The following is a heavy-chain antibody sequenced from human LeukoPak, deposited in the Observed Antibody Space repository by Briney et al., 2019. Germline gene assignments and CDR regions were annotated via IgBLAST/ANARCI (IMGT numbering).Heavy chain of an antibody. V-gene: IGHV1-69*13. CDR1: GGTFSSYA. CDR2: IIPIFGTA. J-gene: IGHJ6*03. D-gene: IGHD3-3*01. Sequence: GASVKVSCKASGGTFSSYAISWVRQAPGQGLEWMGGIIPIFGTANYAQKFQGRVTITADESTSTAYMELSSLRSEDTAVYYCAREADYDFWSGYSADYYYYMDVWGKGTAVTVSS. CDR3: AREADYDFWSGYSADYYYYMDV.